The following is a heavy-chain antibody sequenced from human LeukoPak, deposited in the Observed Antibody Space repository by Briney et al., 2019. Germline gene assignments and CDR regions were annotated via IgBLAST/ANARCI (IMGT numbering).Heavy chain of an antibody. CDR1: GGSISSYY. V-gene: IGHV4-59*08. CDR3: ARLPYYYDSSGYYYANAFDI. D-gene: IGHD3-22*01. CDR2: IYYSGST. Sequence: SETLSLTCTVSGGSISSYYWSWFRQPPGKGLGWIGYIYYSGSTNYNPSLKSRVTISVDTSKNQFSLKLSSVTAADTAVYYCARLPYYYDSSGYYYANAFDIWGQGTMVTVSS. J-gene: IGHJ3*02.